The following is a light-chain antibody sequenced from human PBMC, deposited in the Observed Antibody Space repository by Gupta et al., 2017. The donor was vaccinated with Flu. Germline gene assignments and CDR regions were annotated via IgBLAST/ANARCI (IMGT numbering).Light chain of an antibody. Sequence: QMTQSPSSLSASVGDRVTITCQASHDISNYLNWYQQKPGKAPKLLIYDASNLQTGVPSRFSGSGSGTHFTLSIRGLQAEDSGTYYCQQYDNLPRTLTFGGGTRLEIK. CDR1: HDISNY. CDR2: DAS. CDR3: QQYDNLPRTLT. V-gene: IGKV1-33*01. J-gene: IGKJ4*01.